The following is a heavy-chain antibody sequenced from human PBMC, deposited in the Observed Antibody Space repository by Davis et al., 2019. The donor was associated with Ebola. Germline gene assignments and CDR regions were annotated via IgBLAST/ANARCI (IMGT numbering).Heavy chain of an antibody. CDR1: GYTFTSYY. D-gene: IGHD5-24*01. CDR2: INPSGGST. CDR3: ARPFRGEAYDY. V-gene: IGHV1-46*01. J-gene: IGHJ4*02. Sequence: ASVKVSCKASGYTFTSYYMLWVRQAPGQGLEWMGIINPSGGSTSYAQKFQGRVTMTRDTSTSTVYMELSSLRSEDTAVYYCARPFRGEAYDYWGQGTLVTVSS.